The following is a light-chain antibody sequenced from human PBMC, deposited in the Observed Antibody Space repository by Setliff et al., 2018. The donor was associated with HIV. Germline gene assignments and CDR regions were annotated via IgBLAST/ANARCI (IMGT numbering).Light chain of an antibody. J-gene: IGLJ1*01. CDR1: STDVGGYDS. CDR3: CSYGGPSTFYV. Sequence: QSVLAQPRSVSGSPGQSVTISCTTTSTDVGGYDSVSWYQQLPGKAPKLMIYDVNKRPSGIPDRFSGSKSGNTASLTISGLQAADEADYYCCSYGGPSTFYVFGTGTKV. V-gene: IGLV2-11*01. CDR2: DVN.